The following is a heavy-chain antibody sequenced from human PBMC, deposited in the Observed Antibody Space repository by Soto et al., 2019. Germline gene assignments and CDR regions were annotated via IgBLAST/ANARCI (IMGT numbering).Heavy chain of an antibody. J-gene: IGHJ6*02. Sequence: PGGSLILSCGASGFNFRNYYRHWVSQVTGKGLEWVSGITTAGDTYYPGSVKGRFTISREKAKNSLYLQMNSLSAGDTAVYYCARELHGGSYGMDVWGQGTTVTVSS. V-gene: IGHV3-13*01. CDR1: GFNFRNYY. CDR3: ARELHGGSYGMDV. CDR2: ITTAGDT.